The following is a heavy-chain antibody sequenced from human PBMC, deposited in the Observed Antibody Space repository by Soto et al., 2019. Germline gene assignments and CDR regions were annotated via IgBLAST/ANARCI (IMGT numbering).Heavy chain of an antibody. CDR2: IIPIFGTA. D-gene: IGHD2-2*02. J-gene: IGHJ6*02. CDR1: GGTFSSYA. CDR3: ARDYNDVPAAIPVGYYYYYYGMDV. V-gene: IGHV1-69*13. Sequence: SVKVSCKASGGTFSSYAISWVRQAPGQGLEWMEGIIPIFGTANYAQKFQGRVTITADESTSAAYMELSSLRSEDTSVYYCARDYNDVPAAIPVGYYYYYYGMDVWGQGTTVTVS.